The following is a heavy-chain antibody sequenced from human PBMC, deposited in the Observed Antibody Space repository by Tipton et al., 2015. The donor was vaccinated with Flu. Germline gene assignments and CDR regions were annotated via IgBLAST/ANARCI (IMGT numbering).Heavy chain of an antibody. CDR3: ARVRYDNGRWATDV. D-gene: IGHD3-10*01. J-gene: IGHJ6*02. CDR2: VSRTGST. V-gene: IGHV4-38-2*01. CDR1: GDSISSDFY. Sequence: LRLSCAVSGDSISSDFYWAWIRQFPGKGLEWIGTVSRTGSTIYNPPLKSRVTISVDTSKNQFSLKLRSVTAADTAVYYCARVRYDNGRWATDVWGQGTTVTVSS.